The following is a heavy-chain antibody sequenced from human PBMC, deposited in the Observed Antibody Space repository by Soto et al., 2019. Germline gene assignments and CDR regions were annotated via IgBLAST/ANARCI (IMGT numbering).Heavy chain of an antibody. CDR3: ARVWIQLWLSGAFDI. J-gene: IGHJ3*02. CDR2: ISAYNGNT. Sequence: ASVKVSCKASGYTFTRYGISWVRQAPEQGLEWMGWISAYNGNTNYAQKLQGRVTMTTDTSTSTAYMELRSLRSDDTAVYYCARVWIQLWLSGAFDIWGQGTMVTVSS. CDR1: GYTFTRYG. D-gene: IGHD5-18*01. V-gene: IGHV1-18*01.